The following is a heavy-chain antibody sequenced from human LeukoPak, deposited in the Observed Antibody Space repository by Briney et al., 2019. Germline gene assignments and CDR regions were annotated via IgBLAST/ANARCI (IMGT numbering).Heavy chain of an antibody. D-gene: IGHD1-20*01. CDR1: GFTFSSYG. Sequence: GGSLRLSCAASGFTFSSYGMHWIRQAPGKGLEWVSYISSSGSTIYYADSVKGRFTISRDNAKNSLYLQMNSLRAEDTAVYYCARSEYNWNAYYFDYWGQGTLVTVSS. V-gene: IGHV3-48*03. CDR3: ARSEYNWNAYYFDY. J-gene: IGHJ4*02. CDR2: ISSSGSTI.